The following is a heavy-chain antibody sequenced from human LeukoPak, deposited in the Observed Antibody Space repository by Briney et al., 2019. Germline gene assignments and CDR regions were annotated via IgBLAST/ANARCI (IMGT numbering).Heavy chain of an antibody. V-gene: IGHV3-20*04. Sequence: RPGGSLRLSCAASGFTYDDHGMNWVRQAPGKGPEWVSGINWKGDVTGYADSVKGRFTISRDNAKNSLYLQMESLRGEDTALYFXAXXGRGXTWDGAYYYQMDVWGKGTTVTVSS. CDR1: GFTYDDHG. J-gene: IGHJ6*03. CDR3: AXXGRGXTWDGAYYYQMDV. CDR2: INWKGDVT. D-gene: IGHD2-2*02.